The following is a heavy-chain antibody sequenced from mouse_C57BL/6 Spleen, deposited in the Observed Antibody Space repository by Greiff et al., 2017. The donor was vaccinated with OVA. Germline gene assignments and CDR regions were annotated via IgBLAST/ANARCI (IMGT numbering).Heavy chain of an antibody. J-gene: IGHJ3*01. V-gene: IGHV1-52*01. Sequence: QVQLQQPGAELVRPGSSVKLSCKASGYTFTSYWMHWVKQRPIQGLEWIGNIDPSDSETHYNQKFKDKATLTVDKSSSTAYMQLSSQTSDDSAVYYCARASSGYPAWFAYWGQGTLVTVSA. CDR3: ARASSGYPAWFAY. CDR2: IDPSDSET. CDR1: GYTFTSYW. D-gene: IGHD3-2*02.